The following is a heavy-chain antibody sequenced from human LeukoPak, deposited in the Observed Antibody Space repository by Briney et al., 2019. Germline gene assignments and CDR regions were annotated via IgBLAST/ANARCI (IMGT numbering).Heavy chain of an antibody. D-gene: IGHD3-10*01. J-gene: IGHJ4*02. CDR1: GFTFSSYA. CDR3: AKHNGSGSYYNPFDY. Sequence: PGGSLRLSCAASGFTFSSYAMSWVRQAPGKGLEWVSAISGSGGRTYYADSVKGRFTISRDNSRNTLYLQMNSLRAEDTAVYYCAKHNGSGSYYNPFDYWGQGTLVTVSS. CDR2: ISGSGGRT. V-gene: IGHV3-23*01.